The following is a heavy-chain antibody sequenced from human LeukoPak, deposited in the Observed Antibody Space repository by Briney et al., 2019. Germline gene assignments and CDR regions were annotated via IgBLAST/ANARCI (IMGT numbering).Heavy chain of an antibody. CDR1: GFTFSSYG. J-gene: IGHJ5*02. Sequence: PGGSLRLSCAASGFTFSSYGMHWVRQAPGKGLEWVSAISGSGGSTYYADSVKGRFTIFRDNSKNTLYLQMNSLRAEDTAVYYCAPQALRFFNRNPWGQGTLVTVSS. V-gene: IGHV3-23*01. D-gene: IGHD3-3*01. CDR2: ISGSGGST. CDR3: APQALRFFNRNP.